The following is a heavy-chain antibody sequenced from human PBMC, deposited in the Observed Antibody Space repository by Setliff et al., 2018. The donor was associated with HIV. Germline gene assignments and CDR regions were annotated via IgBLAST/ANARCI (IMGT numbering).Heavy chain of an antibody. CDR1: GFTFSNAW. J-gene: IGHJ4*02. D-gene: IGHD7-27*01. CDR3: ASLRTGAAYFFDH. V-gene: IGHV3-15*01. Sequence: GGSLRLSCAASGFTFSNAWMSWVRQAPGKGLEWVGRIKSKTDGGTTDYAAPVRGRFTISRDDSKNTLYLQMNSLKTEDTATYYCASLRTGAAYFFDHWGQGTLVTVSS. CDR2: IKSKTDGGTT.